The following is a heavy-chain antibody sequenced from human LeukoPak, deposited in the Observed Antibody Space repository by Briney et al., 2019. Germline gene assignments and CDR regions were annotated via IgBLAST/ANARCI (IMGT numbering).Heavy chain of an antibody. CDR1: HGSISSYY. CDR2: VYFNGNT. CDR3: ARTVYCSSANCYPLDP. J-gene: IGHJ5*02. Sequence: SETLSLTCSVSHGSISSYYWNWIRQSPGKGLEWIGYVYFNGNTKYSPSLKSRVTMSVDTPNNKFSLRLNSVTAADSAVYYCARTVYCSSANCYPLDPWGRGTLVTVSS. V-gene: IGHV4-59*01. D-gene: IGHD2-2*01.